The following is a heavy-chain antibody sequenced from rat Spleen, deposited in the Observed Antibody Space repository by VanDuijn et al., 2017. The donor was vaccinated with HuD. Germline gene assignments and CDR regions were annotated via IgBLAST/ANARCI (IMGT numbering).Heavy chain of an antibody. D-gene: IGHD5-1*01. CDR2: ISTGGGNT. V-gene: IGHV5S13*01. CDR3: AKEWEDYFDY. CDR1: GFTYSNYV. J-gene: IGHJ2*01. Sequence: EVQLVESGGGLVQPGRSLKLSCAASGFTYSNYVMAWVRQAPTKGLEWVASISTGGGNTYYRDSVKGRFTISRDNAKNTLYLQMDSLRSEDTATYYCAKEWEDYFDYWGQGVMVTVSS.